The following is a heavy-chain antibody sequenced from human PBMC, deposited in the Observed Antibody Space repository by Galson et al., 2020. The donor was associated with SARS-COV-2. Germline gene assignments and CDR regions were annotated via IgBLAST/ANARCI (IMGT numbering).Heavy chain of an antibody. D-gene: IGHD2-15*01. CDR2: VYPGDSDT. Sequence: KVSCKASGYNFNTYWIAWVRQMPGRGLEWMGIVYPGDSDTRYSPSFHGQVAFSADKSITTAYLQWSSLQASDTGMYYCARLSGGNFYFDLWGRGTLVTISS. J-gene: IGHJ2*01. V-gene: IGHV5-51*01. CDR3: ARLSGGNFYFDL. CDR1: GYNFNTYW.